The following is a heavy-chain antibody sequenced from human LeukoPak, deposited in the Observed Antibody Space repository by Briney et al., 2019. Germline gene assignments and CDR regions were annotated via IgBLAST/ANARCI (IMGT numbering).Heavy chain of an antibody. J-gene: IGHJ4*02. CDR3: AREGIAVAGSFDY. V-gene: IGHV1-2*02. CDR2: INPNSGGT. D-gene: IGHD6-19*01. CDR1: GYTFTGCY. Sequence: ASVKVPCKASGYTFTGCYMHWVRQAPGQGLEWRGWINPNSGGTNYAQKFQGRVTMTRATSISTAYMELSRLRSDDTAVYYCAREGIAVAGSFDYWGQGTLVTVSS.